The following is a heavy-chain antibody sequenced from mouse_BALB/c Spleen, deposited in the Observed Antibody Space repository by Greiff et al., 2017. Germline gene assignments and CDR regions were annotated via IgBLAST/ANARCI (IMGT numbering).Heavy chain of an antibody. D-gene: IGHD1-1*01. CDR2: ISSGGSYT. Sequence: EVMLVESGGGLVKPGGSLKLSCAASGFTFSSYAMSWVRQTPEKRLEWVATISSGGSYTYYPDSVKGRFTISRDNAKNTLYLQMSSLRSEDTAMYYCARPITTVVATEGDYWGQGTSVTVSS. CDR3: ARPITTVVATEGDY. CDR1: GFTFSSYA. V-gene: IGHV5-9-1*01. J-gene: IGHJ4*01.